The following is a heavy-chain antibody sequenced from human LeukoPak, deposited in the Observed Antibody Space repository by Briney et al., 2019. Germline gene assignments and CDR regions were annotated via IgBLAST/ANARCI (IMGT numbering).Heavy chain of an antibody. J-gene: IGHJ4*02. D-gene: IGHD2-15*01. V-gene: IGHV4-34*01. CDR3: ASLGYCSGGSCYSARARNDY. CDR2: INHSGST. Sequence: PSETLSLTCAVYGGSFSEYYWSWIRQPPGKGLEWIGEINHSGSTNYNPSLKSRVTISVDTSENQFSLKLSSVTAADTAVYYCASLGYCSGGSCYSARARNDYWGQGTLVTVSS. CDR1: GGSFSEYY.